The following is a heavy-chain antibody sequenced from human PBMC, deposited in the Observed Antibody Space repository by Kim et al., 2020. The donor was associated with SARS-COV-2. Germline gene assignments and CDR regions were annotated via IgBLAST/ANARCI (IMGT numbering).Heavy chain of an antibody. V-gene: IGHV1-2*02. CDR3: ARDKGGYCDY. J-gene: IGHJ4*02. CDR2: T. Sequence: TNYAQKFQGRVTMTRDTSISTAYMELSRLRSDDTAVYYCARDKGGYCDYWGQGTLVTVSS. D-gene: IGHD2-15*01.